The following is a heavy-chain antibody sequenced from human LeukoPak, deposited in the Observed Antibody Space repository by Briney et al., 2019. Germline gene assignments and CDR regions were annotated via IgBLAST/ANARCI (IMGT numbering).Heavy chain of an antibody. V-gene: IGHV3-21*01. D-gene: IGHD6-19*01. J-gene: IGHJ6*02. CDR3: ARDYRSSGWYRLYYYYGMDV. CDR1: GFTFSSYS. Sequence: GGSLRLSCAASGFTFSSYSMNWVRQAPGKGLEWVSTISSSSSYIYYADSVKGRFTISRDNAKNSLYLQMNSLRAEDTAVYYCARDYRSSGWYRLYYYYGMDVWGQGTTVTVSS. CDR2: ISSSSSYI.